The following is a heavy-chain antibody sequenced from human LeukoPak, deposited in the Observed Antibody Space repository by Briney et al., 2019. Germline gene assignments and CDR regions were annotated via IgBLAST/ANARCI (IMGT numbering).Heavy chain of an antibody. J-gene: IGHJ6*03. V-gene: IGHV4-39*07. CDR3: AILGSTSRYYYYYMDV. CDR2: IYYSGST. CDR1: GGSISSSSYY. Sequence: SETLSLTCTVSGGSISSSSYYWGWIRQPPGKGLEWIGSIYYSGSTYYNPSLKSRVTISVDTSKNQFSLKLSSVTAADTAVYYCAILGSTSRYYYYYMDVWGKGTTVTVSS. D-gene: IGHD2-2*01.